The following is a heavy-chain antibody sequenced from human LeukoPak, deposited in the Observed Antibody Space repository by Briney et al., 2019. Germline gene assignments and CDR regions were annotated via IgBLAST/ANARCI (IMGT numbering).Heavy chain of an antibody. J-gene: IGHJ6*02. CDR2: ISYDGSNK. Sequence: PGGSLRLSCAASGFTFSSYGMHWVRQAPGKGLEWVAVISYDGSNKYYADSVKGRFTISRDNSKNTLYLQMNSLRAEDTAVYYCALSPTYSSGWSYYYGMDVWGQGTTVTVSS. CDR1: GFTFSSYG. D-gene: IGHD6-19*01. V-gene: IGHV3-30*03. CDR3: ALSPTYSSGWSYYYGMDV.